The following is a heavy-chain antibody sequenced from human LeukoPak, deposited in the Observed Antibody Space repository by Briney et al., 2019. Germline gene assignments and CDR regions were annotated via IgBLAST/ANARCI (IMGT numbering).Heavy chain of an antibody. V-gene: IGHV3-11*01. CDR3: ASDDFWSGYLHSPDY. CDR2: ISSSGSTI. J-gene: IGHJ4*02. CDR1: GFTFSDYY. D-gene: IGHD3-3*01. Sequence: GSLRLSWAASGFTFSDYYLRWIRPAPGKGLGWVSYISSSGSTIYYADSVKGRFTISRDNAKNSLYLQMNSLRAEDTAVYYCASDDFWSGYLHSPDYWGQGTLVTVSS.